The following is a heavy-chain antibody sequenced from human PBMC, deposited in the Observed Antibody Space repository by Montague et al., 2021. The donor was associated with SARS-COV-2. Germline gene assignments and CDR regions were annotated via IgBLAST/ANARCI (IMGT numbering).Heavy chain of an antibody. Sequence: SETLSLTCAGDVHSIILLVRRWTGQYPEGGQARFGAVCYSGTANYNPSLMGRLAMSLQTSQKQLSLEMRPVTAADTAVYYCARMSMHYVDTSNSRRGGLDVWGQGTTVIVSS. D-gene: IGHD3-16*01. CDR2: VCYSGTA. CDR1: VHSIILLV. V-gene: IGHV4-59*13. CDR3: ARMSMHYVDTSNSRRGGLDV. J-gene: IGHJ6*02.